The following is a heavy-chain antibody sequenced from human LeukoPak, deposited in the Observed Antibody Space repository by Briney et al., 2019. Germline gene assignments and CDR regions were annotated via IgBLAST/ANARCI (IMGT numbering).Heavy chain of an antibody. J-gene: IGHJ4*02. Sequence: PGGSLRLSCAASGFTFSSYAMSWVRQAPGKGLEWVSGISGSGGSAYYADSVKGRFTISRDNSKNTLYLQMNSLRAEDTAVYYCAKGTRYSSSSGTFDYWGQGTLVTVSS. CDR1: GFTFSSYA. D-gene: IGHD6-6*01. V-gene: IGHV3-23*01. CDR3: AKGTRYSSSSGTFDY. CDR2: ISGSGGSA.